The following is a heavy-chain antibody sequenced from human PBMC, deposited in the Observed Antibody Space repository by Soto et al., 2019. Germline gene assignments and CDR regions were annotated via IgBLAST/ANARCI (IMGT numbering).Heavy chain of an antibody. CDR2: INHSGST. Sequence: SETLSLTCAVYGGSFSGYYWSWIRQPPGKGLEWIGEINHSGSTNYNPSLKSRVTISVDTSKNQFSLKLSSVTAADTAVYYCARSRSSWYLYYYDYGGHGTLVTGSS. D-gene: IGHD6-13*01. J-gene: IGHJ4*01. CDR1: GGSFSGYY. V-gene: IGHV4-34*01. CDR3: ARSRSSWYLYYYDY.